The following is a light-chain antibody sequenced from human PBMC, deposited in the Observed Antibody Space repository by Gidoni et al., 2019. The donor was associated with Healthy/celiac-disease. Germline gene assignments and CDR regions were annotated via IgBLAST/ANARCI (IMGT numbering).Light chain of an antibody. CDR1: QSVLYSSNNKNY. CDR3: QQYYSTPLT. CDR2: WAS. Sequence: DIVMTQSPDSLAVSLGERATINCKSSQSVLYSSNNKNYLAWYQQKPGQPPKLLIYWASTRESGVPDRFSGSGSGTDFTLTISSLQAEEVAVYYCQQYYSTPLTFGGRDQGGDQT. J-gene: IGKJ4*01. V-gene: IGKV4-1*01.